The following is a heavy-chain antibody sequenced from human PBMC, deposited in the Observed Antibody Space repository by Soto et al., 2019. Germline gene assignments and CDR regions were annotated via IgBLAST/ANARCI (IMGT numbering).Heavy chain of an antibody. CDR2: ISWYGGST. CDR1: GFTFDDYT. CDR3: AIDTGGIYGGVFDY. V-gene: IGHV3-43*01. Sequence: GGSLRLSCAASGFTFDDYTMHWVRQAPGKGLEWVSLISWYGGSTYYADSVKGRFPISRDNSKYFLYLQMNSLRTEDTALYYCAIDTGGIYGGVFDYWGQGTLVTVSS. D-gene: IGHD1-26*01. J-gene: IGHJ4*02.